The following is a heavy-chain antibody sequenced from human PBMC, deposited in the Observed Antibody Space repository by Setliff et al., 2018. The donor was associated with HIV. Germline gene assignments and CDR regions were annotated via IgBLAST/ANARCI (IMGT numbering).Heavy chain of an antibody. J-gene: IGHJ5*02. CDR3: ARGPDVRGWFDP. CDR2: INESGSGII. V-gene: IGHV4-34*01. Sequence: PSETLSLTCGVYNGSFSPYSWSWVRQSPGKGLEWIGEINESGSGIINYNPSLKSRVTLSFDTSKNHFSLRLTSVTAADTAVYYCARGPDVRGWFDPWGQGTLVTVS. D-gene: IGHD3-10*01. CDR1: NGSFSPYS.